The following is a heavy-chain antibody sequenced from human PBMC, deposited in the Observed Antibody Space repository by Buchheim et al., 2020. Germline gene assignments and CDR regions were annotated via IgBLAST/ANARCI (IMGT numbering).Heavy chain of an antibody. CDR3: ARVYDISNLYYFDY. CDR2: IYYTGST. V-gene: IGHV4-31*03. CDR1: GGSISSGAYY. D-gene: IGHD3-9*01. J-gene: IGHJ4*02. Sequence: QVQLQESGPGLVKPSQTLSLTCTVSGGSISSGAYYWSWIRQHPGKGLEWIGYIYYTGSTDYNPSLKSRVTISVDTSNNQFYLKLSSVTAADTAVYYCARVYDISNLYYFDYWGLGAL.